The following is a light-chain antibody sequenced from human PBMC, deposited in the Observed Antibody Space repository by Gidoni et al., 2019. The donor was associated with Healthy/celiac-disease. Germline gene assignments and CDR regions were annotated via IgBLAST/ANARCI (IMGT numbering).Light chain of an antibody. CDR1: QGISSY. Sequence: DTQLTQSPSFLSASVGDRVTITCRASQGISSYLAWYQQKPGKAPKLLIYAASTLQSGVPSWFSGSGSGTEFTLTISSLQPEDFATYYCQQLNSYPPYTFXXXTKLEIK. CDR2: AAS. CDR3: QQLNSYPPYT. V-gene: IGKV1-9*01. J-gene: IGKJ2*01.